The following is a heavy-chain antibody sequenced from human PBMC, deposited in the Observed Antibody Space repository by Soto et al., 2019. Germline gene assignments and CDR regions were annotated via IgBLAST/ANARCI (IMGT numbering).Heavy chain of an antibody. V-gene: IGHV3-23*01. CDR1: EFSFDDYA. D-gene: IGHD6-13*01. J-gene: IGHJ4*02. Sequence: EAQLSESGGDLVQPGGSLRLSCAASEFSFDDYAMSWVRQAPGKGLEWVSSITYTGVSTYYADSVKGRFTISRDNSKDTLYLQMNSLRAEDTAIYYCAKASVWYPYFDSWGQGTLVTVSS. CDR3: AKASVWYPYFDS. CDR2: ITYTGVST.